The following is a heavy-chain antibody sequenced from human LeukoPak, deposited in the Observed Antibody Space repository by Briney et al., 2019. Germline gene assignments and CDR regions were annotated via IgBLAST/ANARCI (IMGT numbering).Heavy chain of an antibody. J-gene: IGHJ4*02. CDR3: ARDQDSSGSPFDY. V-gene: IGHV3-48*02. D-gene: IGHD3-22*01. Sequence: DSVKGRFTISRDNAKNSLYLQMNSLRDEDTAVYYCARDQDSSGSPFDYWGQGTLVTVSS.